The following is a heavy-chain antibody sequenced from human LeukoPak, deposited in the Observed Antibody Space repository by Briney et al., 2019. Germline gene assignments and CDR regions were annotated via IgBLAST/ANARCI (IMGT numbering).Heavy chain of an antibody. V-gene: IGHV1-69*05. J-gene: IGHJ4*02. CDR3: ARENLNWGSSEQRYYFDY. CDR1: LGTLSSYS. D-gene: IGHD7-27*01. CDR2: IMPLIVTA. Sequence: SVKVSCKASLGTLSSYSISCVRQAPGDGREWMGGIMPLIVTADYAQKLQGRVTITRDESTSTAYMELSSLRSDDTAVYYCARENLNWGSSEQRYYFDYWGQGTLVTVSS.